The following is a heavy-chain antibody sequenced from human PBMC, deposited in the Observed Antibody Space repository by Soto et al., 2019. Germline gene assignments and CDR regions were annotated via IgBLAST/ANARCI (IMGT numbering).Heavy chain of an antibody. D-gene: IGHD6-13*01. CDR2: INHSGST. CDR1: GGSFSGYY. V-gene: IGHV4-34*01. J-gene: IGHJ4*02. CDR3: ARRRIAAAGTGYFDY. Sequence: SETLSLTCAVYGGSFSGYYWSWIRQPPGKGLEWIGEINHSGSTNYDPSLKSRVTISVDTSKNQFSLKLSSVTAADTAVYYCARRRIAAAGTGYFDYWGQGTLVTVSS.